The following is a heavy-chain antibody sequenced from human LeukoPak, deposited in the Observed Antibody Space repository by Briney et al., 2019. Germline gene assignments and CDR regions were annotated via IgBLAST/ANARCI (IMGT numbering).Heavy chain of an antibody. Sequence: GGSLRLSCAASGFIVSSNYMTWVRQAPGMGLEWVSTIYSGGDTYYADSVKGRFTISRDNSKNTLYLQMNSLTAEDTAVYYCARDSSRSLNYFDSWGQGTLVTVSS. CDR1: GFIVSSNY. V-gene: IGHV3-53*01. CDR3: ARDSSRSLNYFDS. CDR2: IYSGGDT. J-gene: IGHJ4*02.